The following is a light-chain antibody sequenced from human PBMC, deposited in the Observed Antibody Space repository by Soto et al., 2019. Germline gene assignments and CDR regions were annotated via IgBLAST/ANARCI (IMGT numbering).Light chain of an antibody. CDR2: EVS. J-gene: IGLJ1*01. CDR3: CSYAGISTGYV. Sequence: QSVLTQPASVSGSPGQSITISCTGTSSDVGSYNLVSWYQQHPGTAPTLMIYEVSKRPSGVSNRFSGSKSGNTASLTISGLQAEDEADYYCCSYAGISTGYVFGTGTKLTVL. V-gene: IGLV2-23*02. CDR1: SSDVGSYNL.